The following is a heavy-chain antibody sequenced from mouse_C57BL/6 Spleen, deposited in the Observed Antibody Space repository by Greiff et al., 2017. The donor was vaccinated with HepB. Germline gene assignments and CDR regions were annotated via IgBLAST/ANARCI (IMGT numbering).Heavy chain of an antibody. Sequence: VQLQQSGPELVKPGASVKISCKASGYTFTDYYMNWVKQSHGKSLEWIGDINPNNGGTSYNQKFKGKATLTVDKSSSTAYMELRSLTSEDSAVYYCARLVITTVVAPYYAMDYWGQGTSVTVSS. J-gene: IGHJ4*01. V-gene: IGHV1-26*01. CDR2: INPNNGGT. D-gene: IGHD1-1*01. CDR3: ARLVITTVVAPYYAMDY. CDR1: GYTFTDYY.